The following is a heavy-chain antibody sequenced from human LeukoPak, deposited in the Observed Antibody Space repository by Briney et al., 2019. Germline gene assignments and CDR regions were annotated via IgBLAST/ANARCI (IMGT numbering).Heavy chain of an antibody. V-gene: IGHV4-39*07. J-gene: IGHJ4*02. CDR3: ARGESIIPDY. CDR1: GGSISSSSYY. Sequence: SETLSLTCTVSGGSISSSSYYWGWIRQPPGKGLEWIGSIYYSGSTYYNPSLKSRVTISVDTSKNQFSLKLSSVTAADTAVYYCARGESIIPDYWGQGTLVTVSS. D-gene: IGHD3-3*01. CDR2: IYYSGST.